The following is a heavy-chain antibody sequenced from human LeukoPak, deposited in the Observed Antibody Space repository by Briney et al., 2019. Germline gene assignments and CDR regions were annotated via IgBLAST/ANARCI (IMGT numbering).Heavy chain of an antibody. CDR1: GFTFSSYA. CDR3: ARAGTGVLWFGEPY. CDR2: ISYDGSNK. J-gene: IGHJ4*02. D-gene: IGHD3-10*01. Sequence: GSLRLSCAASGFTFSSYAMHWVRQAPGKGLEWVAVISYDGSNKYYADSVKGRFTISRDNSKNTLYLQMNSLRAEDTAVYYCARAGTGVLWFGEPYWGQGTLVTVSS. V-gene: IGHV3-30-3*01.